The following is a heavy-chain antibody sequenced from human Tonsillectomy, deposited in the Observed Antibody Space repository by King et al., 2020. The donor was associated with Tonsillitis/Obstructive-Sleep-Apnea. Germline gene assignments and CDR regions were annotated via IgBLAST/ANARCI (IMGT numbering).Heavy chain of an antibody. V-gene: IGHV4-59*01. Sequence: VQLQESGPGLVKPSETLSLTCNVSGGSISSYYWSWIRQPPGKGLEWIGYIYYSGSTNYNPSLKSRVTMSVDMSKNQFSLNLSSVTSADTAVYYCAGEAYGCDSLSFDLWGRGPLVPVSS. J-gene: IGHJ2*01. CDR3: AGEAYGCDSLSFDL. CDR1: GGSISSYY. CDR2: IYYSGST. D-gene: IGHD4-23*01.